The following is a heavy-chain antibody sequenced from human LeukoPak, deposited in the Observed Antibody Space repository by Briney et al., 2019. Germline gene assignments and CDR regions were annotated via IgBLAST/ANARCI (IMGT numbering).Heavy chain of an antibody. CDR1: GFTFSSYA. CDR3: AVDFRYYYGSGSSP. Sequence: GGSLRLSCAASGFTFSSYAMHWVRQAPGKGLEWVAVISYDGSNKYYADSVKGRFTISRDNSKNTLYLQMNGLRAEDTAVYYCAVDFRYYYGSGSSPWGQGTLVTVSS. J-gene: IGHJ5*02. D-gene: IGHD3-10*01. CDR2: ISYDGSNK. V-gene: IGHV3-30-3*01.